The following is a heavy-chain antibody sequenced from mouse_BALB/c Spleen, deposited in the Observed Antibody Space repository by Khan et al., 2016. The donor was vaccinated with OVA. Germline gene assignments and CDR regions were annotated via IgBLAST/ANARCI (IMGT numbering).Heavy chain of an antibody. V-gene: IGHV1-7*01. J-gene: IGHJ3*01. Sequence: VQLQQSGAELAKPGASVKMSCTASGYTFTTYWIHWVKQRPGQGLEWIGYINPSTGYTEYNQKFKDKATLTTDKSSSAAYMQLSRLTSEDSAVYYGTRRGLVGLFAFWGQGTLVTVSA. CDR1: GYTFTTYW. CDR2: INPSTGYT. D-gene: IGHD2-10*02. CDR3: TRRGLVGLFAF.